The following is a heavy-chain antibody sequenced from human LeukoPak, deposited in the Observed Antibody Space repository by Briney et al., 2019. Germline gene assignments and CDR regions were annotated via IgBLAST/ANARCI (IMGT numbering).Heavy chain of an antibody. CDR1: GYTFTSYG. J-gene: IGHJ5*02. Sequence: ASVKVSCKASGYTFTSYGISWVRQAPGQGLEWMGWISAYNGNTNYAQKLQGRVTMTTDTSTSTAYMELRSLRSDDTAVYYCARRRYSGQRAVGVFWFDPWGQGTLVTVSS. CDR3: ARRRYSGQRAVGVFWFDP. CDR2: ISAYNGNT. V-gene: IGHV1-18*01. D-gene: IGHD5-12*01.